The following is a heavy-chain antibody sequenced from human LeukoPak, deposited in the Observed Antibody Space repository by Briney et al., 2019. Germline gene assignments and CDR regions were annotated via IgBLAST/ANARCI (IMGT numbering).Heavy chain of an antibody. D-gene: IGHD1-1*01. CDR1: GGSISSYY. CDR3: ARGGGTTFYYFDF. J-gene: IGHJ4*02. Sequence: PSETLSLTCTVSGGSISSYYWTWIRQPPGEGLEWLGYISDSGSTDYNPSLRSRVTMSVDTSRNQFSLKLSSLTAADTAMYYCARGGGTTFYYFDFWGQGALVTVSS. V-gene: IGHV4-59*01. CDR2: ISDSGST.